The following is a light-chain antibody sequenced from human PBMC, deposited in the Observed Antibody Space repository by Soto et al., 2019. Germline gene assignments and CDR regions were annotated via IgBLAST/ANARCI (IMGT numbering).Light chain of an antibody. V-gene: IGLV1-47*01. CDR2: RNN. CDR3: AACDDSLGANFV. Sequence: QSVLTQPPSASGNPGQRVTISCSGSSSNIGSNYVYWYQQLPGTAPKLLIYRNNQRPSGVPDRFSGSKSGTSASLAITGLRSEDEADYYCAACDDSLGANFVFGTGTKLTVL. CDR1: SSNIGSNY. J-gene: IGLJ1*01.